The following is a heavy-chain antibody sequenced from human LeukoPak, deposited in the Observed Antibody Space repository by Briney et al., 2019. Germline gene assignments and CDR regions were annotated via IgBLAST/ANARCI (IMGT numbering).Heavy chain of an antibody. D-gene: IGHD2-2*01. Sequence: GASVKVSCKPSGGTFSSYAISWVRQAPGQGLEWMGGIIPIFGTANYAQKFQGRVTITADESTSTAYMELSSLRSEDTAVYYCARAGGYCSSTSCYGPAAYYYYGMDVWGKGTTVTVSS. V-gene: IGHV1-69*13. J-gene: IGHJ6*04. CDR1: GGTFSSYA. CDR2: IIPIFGTA. CDR3: ARAGGYCSSTSCYGPAAYYYYGMDV.